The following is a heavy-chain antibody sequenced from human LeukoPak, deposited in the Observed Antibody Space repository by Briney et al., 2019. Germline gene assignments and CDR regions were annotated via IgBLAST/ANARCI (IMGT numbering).Heavy chain of an antibody. Sequence: SETLSLTCAVYGGSFSGYYWSWIRQPPGKGLEWIGEINHSGSTNYNPSLKSRVTISVDTCKNQFSLKLSSVTAADTAVYYCARGRAYYGSGRPFDYWGQGTLVTVSS. V-gene: IGHV4-34*01. D-gene: IGHD3-10*01. CDR2: INHSGST. J-gene: IGHJ4*02. CDR1: GGSFSGYY. CDR3: ARGRAYYGSGRPFDY.